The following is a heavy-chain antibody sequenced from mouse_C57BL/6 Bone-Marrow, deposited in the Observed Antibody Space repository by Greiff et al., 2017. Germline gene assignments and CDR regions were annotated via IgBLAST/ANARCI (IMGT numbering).Heavy chain of an antibody. CDR3: ARPPDY. CDR1: GYTFTDYY. V-gene: IGHV1-76*01. J-gene: IGHJ2*01. Sequence: VQLQQSGAELVRPGASVKLSCKASGYTFTDYYINWVKQRPGQGLEWIARIYPGSGNTYYNEKFKGKATLTAEKSSSTAYMQLSSLTSEDSAVYFCARPPDYWGQGTTLTVSS. CDR2: IYPGSGNT.